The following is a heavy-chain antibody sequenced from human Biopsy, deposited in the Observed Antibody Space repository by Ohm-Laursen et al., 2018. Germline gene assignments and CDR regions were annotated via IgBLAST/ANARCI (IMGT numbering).Heavy chain of an antibody. CDR1: GVSISVDGYY. CDR2: IYHSGTT. CDR3: ATFRASWDTTQGGDY. Sequence: TLSLTCTVSGVSISVDGYYWAWIRQLPGKGLDWIGYIYHSGTTYYNPSLKSRLTMSVDTSKSEFSLRLRSVTAADTAVYFCATFRASWDTTQGGDYWGQGTLVTVSS. V-gene: IGHV4-31*03. J-gene: IGHJ4*02. D-gene: IGHD1-26*01.